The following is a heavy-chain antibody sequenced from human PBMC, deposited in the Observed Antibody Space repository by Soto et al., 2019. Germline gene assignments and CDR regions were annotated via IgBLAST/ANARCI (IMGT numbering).Heavy chain of an antibody. V-gene: IGHV1-18*01. CDR2: ISAYNGNT. D-gene: IGHD2-21*02. CDR3: ASQGKNCGGDCYVLSAFDI. CDR1: GYTFTSYG. J-gene: IGHJ3*02. Sequence: GASVEVSCKASGYTFTSYGISWVRQAPGQGLEWMGWISAYNGNTNYAQKLQGRVTMTTDTSTSTAYMELRSLRSDDTAVYYCASQGKNCGGDCYVLSAFDIWGQGTMVTVSS.